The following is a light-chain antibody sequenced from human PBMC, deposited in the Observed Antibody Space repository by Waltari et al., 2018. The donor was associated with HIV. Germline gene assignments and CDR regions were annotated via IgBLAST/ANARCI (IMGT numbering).Light chain of an antibody. CDR2: DVT. J-gene: IGLJ2*01. CDR1: SSDISTYDF. Sequence: QSALTQPASVSGTPGQSITISCSGTSSDISTYDFVSWYQKHPAKPPKLLIYDVTARPSGVSRRFSGSKYGSTASLTISSIQADDEADYYCSSYTTSNTVVFGPGTKLSVL. CDR3: SSYTTSNTVV. V-gene: IGLV2-14*03.